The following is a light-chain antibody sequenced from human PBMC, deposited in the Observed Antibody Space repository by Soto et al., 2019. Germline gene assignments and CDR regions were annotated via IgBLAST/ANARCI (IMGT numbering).Light chain of an antibody. CDR2: DVS. Sequence: QSALTQPRSVSGCPGQSVTISCTGTSSDVGGYNYVSWYQQHPGKAPKLMIYDVSQRPSGVPDRFSGSKSGNTASLTISGLQAEDEADYYCCSYAGSHFLFGGGTKVTVL. V-gene: IGLV2-11*01. J-gene: IGLJ2*01. CDR3: CSYAGSHFL. CDR1: SSDVGGYNY.